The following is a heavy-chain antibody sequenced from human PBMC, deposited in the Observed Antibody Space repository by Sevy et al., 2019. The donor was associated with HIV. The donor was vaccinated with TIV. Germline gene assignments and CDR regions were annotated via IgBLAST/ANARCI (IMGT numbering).Heavy chain of an antibody. D-gene: IGHD3-16*02. V-gene: IGHV3-7*01. CDR1: GFTFDTYW. CDR3: VRVTSDVLVMPAATPSPWLDS. CDR2: IDPRGNER. J-gene: IGHJ5*01. Sequence: GGCLRLSCAASGFTFDTYWMGWVRQAPGRGLEWMASIDPRGNERDYLDSLKGRFTISRDNAKNSLYLQMYSLKAGDTALYYCVRVTSDVLVMPAATPSPWLDSWGQGTLVTVSS.